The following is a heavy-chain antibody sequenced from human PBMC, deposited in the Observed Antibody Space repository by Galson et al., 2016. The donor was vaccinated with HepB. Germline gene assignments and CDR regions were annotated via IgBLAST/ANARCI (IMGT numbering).Heavy chain of an antibody. V-gene: IGHV3-23*01. CDR2: ISGSGDKT. CDR1: ASTFTNYG. D-gene: IGHD6-19*01. J-gene: IGHJ4*02. Sequence: SLRLSCAASASTFTNYGMTWVRQAPGKGLEWVSAISGSGDKTYYADSMRGRFTISRDSSQNTLYLQMNSLRTEDTAVYFCARKSMAGPRSYFDYWGQGTLVTVSS. CDR3: ARKSMAGPRSYFDY.